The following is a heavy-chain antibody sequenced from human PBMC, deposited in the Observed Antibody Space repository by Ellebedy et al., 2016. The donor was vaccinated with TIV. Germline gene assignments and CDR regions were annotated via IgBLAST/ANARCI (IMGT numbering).Heavy chain of an antibody. CDR2: ISGSGISR. CDR3: AKGSRGIPVAGILGY. CDR1: GFTFSSYV. V-gene: IGHV3-23*01. D-gene: IGHD6-19*01. Sequence: GGSLRLXCAVSGFTFSSYVMSWVRQPPGKGLEWVSAISGSGISRYYADSVKGRFTISRDNSKNTLYLQMNSLRGEDTAVYYCAKGSRGIPVAGILGYWGQGTLVTVSS. J-gene: IGHJ4*02.